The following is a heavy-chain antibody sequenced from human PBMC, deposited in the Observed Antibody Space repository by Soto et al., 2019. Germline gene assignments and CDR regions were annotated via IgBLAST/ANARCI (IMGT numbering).Heavy chain of an antibody. D-gene: IGHD3-22*01. V-gene: IGHV3-64*01. CDR3: ARDPDSSGYYYFDY. CDR2: ISSYGGST. J-gene: IGHJ4*02. CDR1: GFTFSSYA. Sequence: EVQLVVSGGGLVQPGGSLRLSCAASGFTFSSYAMHWVRQAPGKGLEYVSAISSYGGSTYYANSVKGRFTISRDNSKNTLYLQMGSLRAEDMAVYYCARDPDSSGYYYFDYWGQGTLVTVSS.